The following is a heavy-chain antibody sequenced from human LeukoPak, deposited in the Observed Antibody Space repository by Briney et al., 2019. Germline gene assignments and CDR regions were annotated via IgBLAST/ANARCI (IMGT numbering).Heavy chain of an antibody. Sequence: PGGSLRLSCAASGFTFSSYWMHWVRQAPGKGLVWVSRISSDGSSTSYADSVKGRFTISRDNAKNSLYLQMNSLRAEDTAVYYCARDGGAATHDAFDIWGQGTMVTVSS. CDR2: ISSDGSST. V-gene: IGHV3-74*01. CDR3: ARDGGAATHDAFDI. CDR1: GFTFSSYW. D-gene: IGHD2-15*01. J-gene: IGHJ3*02.